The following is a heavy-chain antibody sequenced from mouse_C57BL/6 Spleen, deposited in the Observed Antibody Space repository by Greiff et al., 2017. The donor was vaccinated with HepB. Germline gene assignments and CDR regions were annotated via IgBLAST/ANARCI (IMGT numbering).Heavy chain of an antibody. Sequence: VQLQQPGAELVKPGASVKLSCKASGYTFTSYWMHWVKQRPGQGLEWIGMIHPNSGSTNYNEKFKNKATLTVDKSSSTAYMQLSSLTSEDSAVYYCARCHYYGSSPYAMDYWGQGTSVTVSS. CDR1: GYTFTSYW. CDR2: IHPNSGST. CDR3: ARCHYYGSSPYAMDY. J-gene: IGHJ4*01. D-gene: IGHD1-1*01. V-gene: IGHV1-64*01.